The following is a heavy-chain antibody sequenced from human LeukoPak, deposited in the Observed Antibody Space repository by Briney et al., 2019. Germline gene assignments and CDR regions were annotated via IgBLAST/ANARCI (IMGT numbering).Heavy chain of an antibody. V-gene: IGHV1-46*01. J-gene: IGHJ4*02. Sequence: ASVKVSCKASGYTFTSYYMHWVRQAPGQGLEWMGIINPSGGSTSYAQKFQGRVTMTRDTSTSTVHMELSSLRSEDTAVYYCARGPNQQWLVFFYFDYWGQGTLVTVSS. CDR2: INPSGGST. CDR1: GYTFTSYY. D-gene: IGHD6-19*01. CDR3: ARGPNQQWLVFFYFDY.